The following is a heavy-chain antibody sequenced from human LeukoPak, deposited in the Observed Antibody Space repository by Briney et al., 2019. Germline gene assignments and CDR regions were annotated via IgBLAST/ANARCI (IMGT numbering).Heavy chain of an antibody. J-gene: IGHJ4*02. CDR2: ISAYNSAYNGNT. D-gene: IGHD3-10*01. Sequence: GASVKVSCKASGYTFINYGITWVRQAPGQGLEWMGWISAYNSAYNGNTHYVQKLQGRVTMTTDTSTNTGYMELRGLRSDDTAVYYCAREYGSGSYTGIDYWGQGTLVTVSS. V-gene: IGHV1-18*01. CDR3: AREYGSGSYTGIDY. CDR1: GYTFINYG.